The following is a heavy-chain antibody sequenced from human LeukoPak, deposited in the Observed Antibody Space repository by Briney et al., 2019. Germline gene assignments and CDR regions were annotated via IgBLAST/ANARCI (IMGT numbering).Heavy chain of an antibody. Sequence: GGSLRLSCATSGFTFSNAWMNWVRQAPGKGLEWVGRIRSNSDGGIIDYAAPVKGRFTLSRDDSKTTLYLQMNSLQTEDTAVYYCATDFYDSTWGQGTLVTVSS. CDR1: GFTFSNAW. J-gene: IGHJ5*02. V-gene: IGHV3-15*07. D-gene: IGHD3-22*01. CDR3: ATDFYDST. CDR2: IRSNSDGGII.